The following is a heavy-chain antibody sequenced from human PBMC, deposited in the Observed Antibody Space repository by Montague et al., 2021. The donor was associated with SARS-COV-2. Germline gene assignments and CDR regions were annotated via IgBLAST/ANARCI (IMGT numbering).Heavy chain of an antibody. J-gene: IGHJ4*02. Sequence: PALVKPTQTLTLTCTFSGFSLSTSGMCVSWIRQPPGKALEWLARIDWDDDKYYSTSLKTRLTISKDTSKNQVVLTMTNMDPVDTATYYCAQETGTTVSLDYWGQGTLATVSS. CDR3: AQETGTTVSLDY. V-gene: IGHV2-70*11. D-gene: IGHD1-7*01. CDR1: GFSLSTSGMC. CDR2: IDWDDDK.